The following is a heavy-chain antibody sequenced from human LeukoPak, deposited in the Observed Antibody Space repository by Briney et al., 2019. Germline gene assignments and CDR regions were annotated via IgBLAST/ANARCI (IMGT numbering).Heavy chain of an antibody. Sequence: GGSLRLSCAASGFTFSSYAMSWVRQAPGKGLEWVAFIRYDGSNKYYADSVKGRFTISRDNSKNTLYLQMNSLRAEDTAVYYCARDLQPSLVGATWFDYWGQGTLVTVSS. CDR1: GFTFSSYA. CDR2: IRYDGSNK. CDR3: ARDLQPSLVGATWFDY. J-gene: IGHJ4*02. D-gene: IGHD1-26*01. V-gene: IGHV3-30*02.